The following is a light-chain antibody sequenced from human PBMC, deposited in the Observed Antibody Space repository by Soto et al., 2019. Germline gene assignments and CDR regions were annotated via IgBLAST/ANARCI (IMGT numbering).Light chain of an antibody. CDR1: SSDVGGYNY. J-gene: IGLJ3*02. Sequence: QSALTQPASVSGSPGQSITISCTGTSSDVGGYNYVSWYQQHPGKAPKLIIYEVTHRPSGVSSRFYGSRSGNTDSLTISGLQAEDEADYYCKSRTTRNTLVFGGGTKLTVL. V-gene: IGLV2-14*01. CDR3: KSRTTRNTLV. CDR2: EVT.